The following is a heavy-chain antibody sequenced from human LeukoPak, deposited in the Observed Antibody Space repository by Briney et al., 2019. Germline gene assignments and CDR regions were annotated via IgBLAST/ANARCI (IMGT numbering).Heavy chain of an antibody. CDR1: GFTFSSYS. CDR3: ARDAHYDFWSGYYSTWPLGY. D-gene: IGHD3-3*01. Sequence: GGSLRLSCAASGFTFSSYSVNWVRQAPGKGLEWVSSISSSISYIYYADSVKGRFTISRDNAKNSLYLQMNSLRAEDTAVYYCARDAHYDFWSGYYSTWPLGYWGQGTLVTVSS. CDR2: ISSSISYI. J-gene: IGHJ4*02. V-gene: IGHV3-21*01.